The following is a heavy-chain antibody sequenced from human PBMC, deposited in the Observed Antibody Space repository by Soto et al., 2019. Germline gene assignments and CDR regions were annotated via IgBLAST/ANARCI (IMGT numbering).Heavy chain of an antibody. Sequence: GASVKVSCKASGYTFTSYGISWVRQAPGQGLEWMGWISAYNGNTNYAQKLQGRVTMTTDTSTSTAYMELRSLRSDDTAVYYCARYKGLGYDFWSGYSLNFDYWGQGTLVTVSS. CDR2: ISAYNGNT. CDR1: GYTFTSYG. J-gene: IGHJ4*02. V-gene: IGHV1-18*01. CDR3: ARYKGLGYDFWSGYSLNFDY. D-gene: IGHD3-3*01.